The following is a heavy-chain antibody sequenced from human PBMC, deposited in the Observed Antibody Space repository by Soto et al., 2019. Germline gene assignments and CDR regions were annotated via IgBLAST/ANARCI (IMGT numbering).Heavy chain of an antibody. CDR3: ARCFSGNYPSRPEEQYYFDS. J-gene: IGHJ4*02. V-gene: IGHV4-59*01. CDR1: GDSIRSYY. CDR2: NYYSGYT. D-gene: IGHD1-26*01. Sequence: SETLSLTCNVSGDSIRSYYWSWIRQPAGKGREWIGYNYYSGYTSYNPSLKSRVTISVDTSKNQFSLKLNSVTAADTAVYYCARCFSGNYPSRPEEQYYFDSWGQGTLVTVSS.